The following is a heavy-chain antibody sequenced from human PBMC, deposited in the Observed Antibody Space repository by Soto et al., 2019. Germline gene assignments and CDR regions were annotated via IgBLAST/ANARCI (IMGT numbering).Heavy chain of an antibody. CDR1: GFPFNNAW. CDR3: TTDSRTALPEIRFDY. J-gene: IGHJ4*01. V-gene: IGHV3-15*07. D-gene: IGHD2-2*01. CDR2: VKSKADGGSG. Sequence: GGSLRLSCAASGFPFNNAWINWFGQVPGKGLEWVGRVKSKADGGSGDYAAPVKGRFVVSRDDSKDIVYLQMNSLKIEDTGVYYCTTDSRTALPEIRFDYWGHGTQVTVSS.